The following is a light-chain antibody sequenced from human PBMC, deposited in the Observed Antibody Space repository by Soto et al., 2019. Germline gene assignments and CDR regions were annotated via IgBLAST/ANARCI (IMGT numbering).Light chain of an antibody. CDR3: QQSYNSPFN. V-gene: IGKV1-39*01. Sequence: DLPTTPASSALSASVGCRVTHTFLASHTITRYLNWYQQKSGQAPKLLINAASTLRSGVPSRFSGSGSGTDFTLTIDSLQPEDFATYYCQQSYNSPFNFGPGTKVDIK. J-gene: IGKJ3*01. CDR1: HTITRY. CDR2: AAS.